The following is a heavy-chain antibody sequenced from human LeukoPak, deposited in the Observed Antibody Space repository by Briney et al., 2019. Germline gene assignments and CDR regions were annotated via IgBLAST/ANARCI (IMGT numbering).Heavy chain of an antibody. CDR3: ARVYSSGVRGLDY. D-gene: IGHD6-19*01. CDR1: GYTFTGYY. V-gene: IGHV1-46*01. CDR2: INPSGGST. Sequence: ASVKVSCKASGYTFTGYYMHWVRQAPGQGLEWMGIINPSGGSTSYAQKFQGRVTMTRDTSTSTIYMELSSLRSEDTAVYYCARVYSSGVRGLDYWGQGTLVTVSS. J-gene: IGHJ4*02.